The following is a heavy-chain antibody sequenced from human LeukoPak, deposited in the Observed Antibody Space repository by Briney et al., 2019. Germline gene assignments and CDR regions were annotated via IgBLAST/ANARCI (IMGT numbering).Heavy chain of an antibody. CDR1: GGSISSNSYY. D-gene: IGHD6-19*01. CDR2: IYDSGST. J-gene: IGHJ4*02. Sequence: PSETLSLTCTVSGGSISSNSYYWGWIRQPPGKGLEWIGSIYDSGSTYYNPSLKSRVTISVDTSKNQLSLKLRSVTAADTAVCYCARIAVAEDYYFDYWGQGTLVTVSS. V-gene: IGHV4-39*01. CDR3: ARIAVAEDYYFDY.